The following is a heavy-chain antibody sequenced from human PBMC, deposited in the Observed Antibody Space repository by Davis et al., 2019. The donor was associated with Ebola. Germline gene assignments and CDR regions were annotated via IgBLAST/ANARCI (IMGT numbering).Heavy chain of an antibody. CDR1: GDSVSSNSAA. V-gene: IGHV6-1*01. J-gene: IGHJ6*02. D-gene: IGHD1-26*01. Sequence: SQTLSLTCAISGDSVSSNSAAWSWIRQSPSRGLEWLGRTFSRSKWYSDYAVSVRSRITISADTSKNQFSLQLDSVSPEDTAVYYCARDGGSYYNSYGMDVWGQGTTVTVSS. CDR2: TFSRSKWYS. CDR3: ARDGGSYYNSYGMDV.